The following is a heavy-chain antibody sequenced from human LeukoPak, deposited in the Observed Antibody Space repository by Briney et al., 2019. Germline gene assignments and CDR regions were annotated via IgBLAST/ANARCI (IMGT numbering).Heavy chain of an antibody. J-gene: IGHJ4*02. CDR2: INSDGSST. Sequence: GGSLRLSSAASGFTFSSYWMHWVRQAPGKGLVWVSRINSDGSSTSYADSVKGRFTISRDNAKNTLYLQMNSLRAEDTAVYYCARGGSGWYVGGSFDYWGQGTLVTVSS. D-gene: IGHD6-19*01. CDR1: GFTFSSYW. V-gene: IGHV3-74*01. CDR3: ARGGSGWYVGGSFDY.